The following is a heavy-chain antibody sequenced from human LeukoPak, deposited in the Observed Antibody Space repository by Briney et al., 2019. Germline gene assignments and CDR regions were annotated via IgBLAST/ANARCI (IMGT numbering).Heavy chain of an antibody. CDR3: AKDQQGYGDYSDY. CDR2: ISGSGGST. J-gene: IGHJ4*02. CDR1: GFTFSSYA. Sequence: PTGGSLRLSCAASGFTFSSYAMSWVRQAPGKGLEWVSAISGSGGSTYYADSVKGRFTISRDNSKNTLYLQMNSLRAEDTAVDYCAKDQQGYGDYSDYWGQGTLVTVSS. V-gene: IGHV3-23*01. D-gene: IGHD4-17*01.